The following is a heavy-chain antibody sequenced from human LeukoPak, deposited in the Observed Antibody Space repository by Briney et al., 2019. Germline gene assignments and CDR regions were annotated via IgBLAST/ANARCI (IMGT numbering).Heavy chain of an antibody. V-gene: IGHV3-11*01. CDR3: ARVDYDFWSGYDY. Sequence: GGSLRLSCATSGFTFSDYYMSWIRQAPGKGLEWVSYISSSGSTIYYADSVKGRFTISRDNAKNSLYLQMNSLRGEDTAVYYCARVDYDFWSGYDYWGQGTLVTVSS. J-gene: IGHJ4*02. CDR2: ISSSGSTI. CDR1: GFTFSDYY. D-gene: IGHD3-3*01.